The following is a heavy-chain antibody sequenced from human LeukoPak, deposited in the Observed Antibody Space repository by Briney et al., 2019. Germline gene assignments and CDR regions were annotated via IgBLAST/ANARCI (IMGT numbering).Heavy chain of an antibody. D-gene: IGHD5-24*01. V-gene: IGHV4-61*02. CDR1: GGSISIGSYH. CDR3: ARLRDGYNGGGVDY. J-gene: IGHJ4*02. CDR2: IYTSGST. Sequence: SETLSLTCTVSGGSISIGSYHWSWIRQPAGKGLEWIGRIYTSGSTNYNPSLKSRVTISGDTSKNQFSLKPSSVTAADTAVYYCARLRDGYNGGGVDYWGQGTLVTVSS.